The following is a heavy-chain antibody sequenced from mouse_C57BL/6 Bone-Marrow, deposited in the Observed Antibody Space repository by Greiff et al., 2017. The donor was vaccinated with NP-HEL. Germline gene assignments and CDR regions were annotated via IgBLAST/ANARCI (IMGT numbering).Heavy chain of an antibody. J-gene: IGHJ4*01. D-gene: IGHD4-1*01. CDR1: GFTFSDYY. CDR3: ARLTGTNDAMDY. V-gene: IGHV5-12*01. CDR2: ISNGGGST. Sequence: EVKLVESGGGLVQPGGSLKLSCAASGFTFSDYYMYWVRQTPEKRLEWVAYISNGGGSTYYPDTVKGRFTISRDNAKNTLYLQMSRLKSEDTAMYYCARLTGTNDAMDYWGQGTSVTVSS.